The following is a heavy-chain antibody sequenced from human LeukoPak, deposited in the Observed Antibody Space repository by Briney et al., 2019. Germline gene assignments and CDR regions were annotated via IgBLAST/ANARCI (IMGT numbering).Heavy chain of an antibody. V-gene: IGHV3-21*01. D-gene: IGHD4-17*01. J-gene: IGHJ4*02. CDR3: ASPPFHGPDAY. CDR1: GFTFSSYS. Sequence: PGGSLRLSCAASGFTFSSYSMNWVRQAPGKGLEWVSSISSSSSYIYYADSVKGRFTISRDNAKNSLYLQMNSLRAEDTAVYYCASPPFHGPDAYWGQGTLVTVSS. CDR2: ISSSSSYI.